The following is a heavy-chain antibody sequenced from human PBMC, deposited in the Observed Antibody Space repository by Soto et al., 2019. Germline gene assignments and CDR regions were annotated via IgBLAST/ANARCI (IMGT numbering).Heavy chain of an antibody. CDR3: AKDWSYDFWSGYYTLYYYYGMDV. CDR2: ISYDGSNK. D-gene: IGHD3-3*01. J-gene: IGHJ6*02. V-gene: IGHV3-30*18. CDR1: GFTFSSYG. Sequence: GGSLRLSCAASGFTFSSYGMHWVRQAPGKGLEWVAVISYDGSNKYYADSVKGRFTISRDNSKNTLYLQMNSLRAEDTAVYYCAKDWSYDFWSGYYTLYYYYGMDVWGQGTTVTVSS.